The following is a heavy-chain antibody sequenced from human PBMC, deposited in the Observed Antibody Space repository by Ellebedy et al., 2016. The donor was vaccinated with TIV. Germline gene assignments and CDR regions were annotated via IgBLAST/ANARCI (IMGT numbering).Heavy chain of an antibody. Sequence: GGSLRLSXAASGFTFSTYSMNWVRQAPGKGLDWVSGIGKGGDTYYADSVRGRFTISRDNSKNTLYMQMNSLRAEDTAVYYCVKGGWGSYSDYWGQGIVVTVFS. V-gene: IGHV3-23*01. J-gene: IGHJ4*02. CDR2: IGKGGDT. CDR1: GFTFSTYS. CDR3: VKGGWGSYSDY. D-gene: IGHD7-27*01.